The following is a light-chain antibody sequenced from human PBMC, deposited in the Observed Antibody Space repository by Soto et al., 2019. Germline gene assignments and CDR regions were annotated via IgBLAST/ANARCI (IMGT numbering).Light chain of an antibody. V-gene: IGKV3-20*01. CDR2: GAS. CDR3: QQYESSPPSYT. J-gene: IGKJ2*01. Sequence: EIVLTQSPGTLSLSPGERATLSCRASQSLTSSYLAWYQQKPGQAPRLLIYGASSRATGIPDRFSASGSGTDFTLSISRLEPEDFAVNYCQQYESSPPSYTFGQGTKLEIK. CDR1: QSLTSSY.